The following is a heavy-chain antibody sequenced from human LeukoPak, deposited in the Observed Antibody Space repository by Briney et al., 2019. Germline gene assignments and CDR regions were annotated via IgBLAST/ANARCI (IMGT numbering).Heavy chain of an antibody. Sequence: SETLSLTCAVYGGSLSGYYWSWIRQPPGKGLEWIGEINHSGSTNYNPSLKSRVTISVDTSKNQFSLKPSSVTAADTAVYYCARTRERGFDYWGQGTLVTVSS. CDR3: ARTRERGFDY. CDR2: INHSGST. CDR1: GGSLSGYY. J-gene: IGHJ4*02. V-gene: IGHV4-34*01.